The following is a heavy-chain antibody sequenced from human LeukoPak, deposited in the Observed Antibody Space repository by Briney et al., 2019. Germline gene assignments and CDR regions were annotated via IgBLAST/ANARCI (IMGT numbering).Heavy chain of an antibody. D-gene: IGHD6-13*01. V-gene: IGHV4-4*07. CDR2: IFSSGST. CDR1: GDSMSDYY. CDR3: ARDLSSSWSNDAFEI. Sequence: SETLSLTCTVSGDSMSDYYWSWLRQPAGEGLEWMGRIFSSGSTNYNPSLKGRVTMSVDTSKNQFSLRLSSVTAADTAVYYCARDLSSSWSNDAFEIWGQGTMVTVSS. J-gene: IGHJ3*02.